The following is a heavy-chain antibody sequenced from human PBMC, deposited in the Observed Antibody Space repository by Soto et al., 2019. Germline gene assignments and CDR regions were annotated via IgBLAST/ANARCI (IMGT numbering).Heavy chain of an antibody. J-gene: IGHJ6*03. Sequence: SETLSLTCIVSNGSISNSGSYWGWIRQPPGKGLEWIGNAYQSGSTYYNPSLKSRVTISVDTSKNQFSLTLSSVTAADTAVYYCARGGPAAMVYYYYYMDVWGKGTTVTVSS. CDR3: ARGGPAAMVYYYYYMDV. CDR2: AYQSGST. V-gene: IGHV4-39*01. CDR1: NGSISNSGSY. D-gene: IGHD2-2*01.